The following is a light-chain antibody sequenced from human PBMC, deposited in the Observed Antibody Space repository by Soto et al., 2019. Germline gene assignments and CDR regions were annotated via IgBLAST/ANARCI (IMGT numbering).Light chain of an antibody. CDR3: SSYTSSSTVV. J-gene: IGLJ2*01. CDR2: DVS. Sequence: QSALTQPASVSGSPGQSITISCTGTSSDVGGYNYVSRYQQHPGKDPKLMIYDVSNRPSGVSNRFSGSKSGNTASLTISGRQAEDEADYYCSSYTSSSTVVFGGGTKVTVL. V-gene: IGLV2-14*01. CDR1: SSDVGGYNY.